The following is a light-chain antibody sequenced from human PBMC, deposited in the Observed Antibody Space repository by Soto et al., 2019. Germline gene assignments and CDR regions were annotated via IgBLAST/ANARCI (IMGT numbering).Light chain of an antibody. CDR1: QDVSDY. V-gene: IGKV1-9*01. CDR3: QYLNGEPKII. J-gene: IGKJ5*01. CDR2: AAY. Sequence: DIQLTQSPSFLSASVGDRVTITCRASQDVSDYLAWYQHAPGKAPNLLIYAAYTLQSGVPSRFSGSGSGTEFSLTISTLQPEDFANYYRQYLNGEPKIILGQGTRLEIK.